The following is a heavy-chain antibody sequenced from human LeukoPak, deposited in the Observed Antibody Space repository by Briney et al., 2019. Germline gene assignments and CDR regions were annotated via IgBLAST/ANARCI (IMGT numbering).Heavy chain of an antibody. D-gene: IGHD3-22*01. CDR1: GFTFSSYS. CDR3: ARDCKDYYDSSGYSSDY. V-gene: IGHV3-21*01. Sequence: GGSLRLSCAASGFTFSSYSMNWVRQAPGKGLEWVSSISSSSSYIYYADSVKGRFTISRDNAKNSLYLQMNSLRAEDTAVYYCARDCKDYYDSSGYSSDYWGQGTLVTVSS. J-gene: IGHJ4*02. CDR2: ISSSSSYI.